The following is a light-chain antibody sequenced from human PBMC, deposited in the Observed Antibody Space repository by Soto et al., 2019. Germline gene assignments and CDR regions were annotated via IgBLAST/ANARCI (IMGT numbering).Light chain of an antibody. CDR2: AAS. Sequence: DIQMTQSPSSVSASVGDRVTITCRASQNIRSFLNWYQQKPGKAPKLLIHAASSLQSGVPSRVSGSGSGTDFTLTISSLQPEDFATYYCQQTYSLPPWTLGQGSIVDI. V-gene: IGKV1-39*01. CDR1: QNIRSF. CDR3: QQTYSLPPWT. J-gene: IGKJ1*01.